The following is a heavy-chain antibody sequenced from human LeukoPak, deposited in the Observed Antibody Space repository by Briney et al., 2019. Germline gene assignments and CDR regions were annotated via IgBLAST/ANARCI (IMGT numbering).Heavy chain of an antibody. CDR3: ARSLYYYGSGSYYDY. CDR1: GYTFTSYD. CDR2: MNPNSGNT. Sequence: GASVRVSCTASGYTFTSYDINWVRQATGQGLEWMGWMNPNSGNTGYAQKFQGRVTMTRNTSISTAYMELSSLRSEDTAVYYCARSLYYYGSGSYYDYWGQGTLVTVSS. V-gene: IGHV1-8*01. J-gene: IGHJ4*02. D-gene: IGHD3-10*01.